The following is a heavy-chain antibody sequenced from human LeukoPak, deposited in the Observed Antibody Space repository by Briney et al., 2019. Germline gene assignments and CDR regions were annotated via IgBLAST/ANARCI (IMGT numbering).Heavy chain of an antibody. J-gene: IGHJ4*02. V-gene: IGHV4-59*01. CDR3: ARDRGDGYNSGGY. Sequence: SETLSLTCTVSGGSISSYYWSWIRQPPGKGLEWIGYIYYSGSTNYNPSLKSRVTISVDTSKNQFSLKLSSVTAADTAVYYCARDRGDGYNSGGYWGQGTLVTVSS. CDR2: IYYSGST. CDR1: GGSISSYY. D-gene: IGHD5-24*01.